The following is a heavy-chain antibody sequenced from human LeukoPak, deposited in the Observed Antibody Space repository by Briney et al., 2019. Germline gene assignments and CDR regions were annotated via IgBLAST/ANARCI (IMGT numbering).Heavy chain of an antibody. J-gene: IGHJ4*02. CDR1: GFTFSSYA. CDR2: ISYDGSNK. V-gene: IGHV3-30*04. Sequence: GGSLRLSCAASGFTFSSYAMHWVRQAPGKGLEWVAVISYDGSNKYYADSVKGRFTISRDNSKNTLYLQMNSLRAEDTAVYYCARSPRRIAVAGTQGYCFDCWGQGTLVTVSS. CDR3: ARSPRRIAVAGTQGYCFDC. D-gene: IGHD6-19*01.